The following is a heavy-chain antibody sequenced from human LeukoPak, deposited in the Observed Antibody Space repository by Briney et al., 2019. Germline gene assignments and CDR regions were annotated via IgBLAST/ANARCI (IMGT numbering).Heavy chain of an antibody. J-gene: IGHJ3*02. Sequence: GESLKISCKGSGYNFATNWIGWVRQMPGKGLEWMGIIYPGDSATRYSPSFQGQVTISANKSTSTAYLHWSSMKASDTAIYYCARPQVVVVTTVAFDIWGRGTRVTVSS. D-gene: IGHD4-23*01. V-gene: IGHV5-51*01. CDR3: ARPQVVVVTTVAFDI. CDR2: IYPGDSAT. CDR1: GYNFATNW.